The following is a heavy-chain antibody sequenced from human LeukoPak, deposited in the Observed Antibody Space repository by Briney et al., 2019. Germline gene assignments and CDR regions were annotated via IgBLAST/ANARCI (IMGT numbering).Heavy chain of an antibody. Sequence: QPGGSLRLSCAASGFTFSSYAMSWVRQAPGKGLEWVSAISGSGGSTYYADSVKGRFTISRDNSKNTLYLQMNSLRAEDTAVYYCAKDDVGRYTVTTLPDYWGQGTLVTVSS. CDR2: ISGSGGST. CDR1: GFTFSSYA. D-gene: IGHD4-17*01. J-gene: IGHJ4*02. CDR3: AKDDVGRYTVTTLPDY. V-gene: IGHV3-23*01.